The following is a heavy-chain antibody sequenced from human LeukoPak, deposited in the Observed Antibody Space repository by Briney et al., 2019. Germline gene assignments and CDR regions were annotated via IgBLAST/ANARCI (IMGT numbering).Heavy chain of an antibody. Sequence: PGGSLRLSCAASGFTFSSYAMSWDRQAPGKGLEWVSAISGSGGSTYYADSVKGRFTISRDNSKNTLYLQMNSLRAEDTAVYYRAKDAPGIAVAGTGWFDPWGQGTLVTVSS. CDR1: GFTFSSYA. V-gene: IGHV3-23*01. J-gene: IGHJ5*02. CDR2: ISGSGGST. D-gene: IGHD6-19*01. CDR3: AKDAPGIAVAGTGWFDP.